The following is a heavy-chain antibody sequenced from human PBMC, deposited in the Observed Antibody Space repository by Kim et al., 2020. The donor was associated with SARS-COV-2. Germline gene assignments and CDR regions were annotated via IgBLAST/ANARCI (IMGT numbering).Heavy chain of an antibody. CDR1: GFTFGSYE. J-gene: IGHJ6*02. D-gene: IGHD6-13*01. CDR2: ISRSGSTI. V-gene: IGHV3-48*03. CDR3: ARDRKIYSSSWYDVDYYGMDV. Sequence: GGSLRLSCAASGFTFGSYEMNWVRQAPGKGLEWVSYISRSGSTIYYADSVKGRFTISRDNAKNSLYLQMNSLRAEDTAVYYCARDRKIYSSSWYDVDYYGMDVWGQGTTVTVS.